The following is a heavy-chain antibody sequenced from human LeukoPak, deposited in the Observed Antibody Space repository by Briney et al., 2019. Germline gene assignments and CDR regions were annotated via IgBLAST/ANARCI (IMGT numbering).Heavy chain of an antibody. CDR3: ARDIRSSCPFLGSRYFDY. V-gene: IGHV3-21*01. D-gene: IGHD6-13*01. CDR2: ISSSSSYI. CDR1: GFTFSSYS. J-gene: IGHJ4*02. Sequence: GGSLRLSCAASGFTFSSYSMNWVRQAPGKGLEWVSSISSSSSYIYYADSVKGRFTISRDNAKNSLYLQMNSLRAEDTAVYYCARDIRSSCPFLGSRYFDYWGQGTLVTVSS.